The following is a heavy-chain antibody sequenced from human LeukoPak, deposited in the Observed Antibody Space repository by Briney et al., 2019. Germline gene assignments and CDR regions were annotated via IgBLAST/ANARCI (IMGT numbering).Heavy chain of an antibody. CDR3: VRVGFGYSSSWSGY. CDR1: GGSFSGYY. CDR2: INHSGST. Sequence: SETLSLTCSVYGGSFSGYYWSWIRQPPGKGLEWIGEINHSGSTNYNPSLKSRVTISVDTSKNQFSLKLSSVTAADTAVYYCVRVGFGYSSSWSGYWGQGTLVTVSS. D-gene: IGHD6-13*01. V-gene: IGHV4-34*01. J-gene: IGHJ4*02.